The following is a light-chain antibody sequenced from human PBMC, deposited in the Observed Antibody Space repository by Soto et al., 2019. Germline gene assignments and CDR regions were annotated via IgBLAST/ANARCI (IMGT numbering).Light chain of an antibody. V-gene: IGLV1-40*01. Sequence: QSVLTQPPSVSGAPGQRVTISCTGSSSNIGAGYDVQWYQQLPGTAPKLLIYGNMNRPSGVPDRFSGSKFGTSASLAITGLQAEDEADDYCHSYDSSLSAVVLGGGTKVTVL. J-gene: IGLJ2*01. CDR1: SSNIGAGYD. CDR2: GNM. CDR3: HSYDSSLSAVV.